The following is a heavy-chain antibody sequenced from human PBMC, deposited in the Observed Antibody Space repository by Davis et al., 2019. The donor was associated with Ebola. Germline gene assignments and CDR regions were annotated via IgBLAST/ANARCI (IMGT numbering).Heavy chain of an antibody. J-gene: IGHJ4*02. CDR3: ARRIVGAGFDY. V-gene: IGHV1-69*06. CDR1: AGTFSSYA. D-gene: IGHD1-26*01. Sequence: SVKVSCKASAGTFSSYAISWVRQAPGQGLEWMGGIIPIFGTANYAQKFQGRVTITADKSTSTAYMELSSLRSEDTAVYYCARRIVGAGFDYWGQGTLVTVSS. CDR2: IIPIFGTA.